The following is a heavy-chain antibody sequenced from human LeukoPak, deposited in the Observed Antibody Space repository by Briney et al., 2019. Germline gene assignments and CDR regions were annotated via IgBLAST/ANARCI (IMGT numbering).Heavy chain of an antibody. J-gene: IGHJ5*02. CDR1: GGSISSYY. Sequence: PSETLSLTCTVSGGSISSYYWSWIRQPPGKGLEWIGYIYYSGSTNYNPSLKSRVTISVDTSKNQFSLKLSSVTAADTAVYYCAKDAPGGEEYYDFWSGPSHWFDPRGQGTLVTVSS. CDR3: AKDAPGGEEYYDFWSGPSHWFDP. CDR2: IYYSGST. D-gene: IGHD3-3*01. V-gene: IGHV4-59*01.